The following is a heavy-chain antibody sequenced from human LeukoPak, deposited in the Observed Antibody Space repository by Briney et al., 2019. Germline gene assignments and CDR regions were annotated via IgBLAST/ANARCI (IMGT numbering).Heavy chain of an antibody. CDR1: GFTFRSDA. Sequence: PGGSLRLSCAASGFTFRSDAMSWVRQAPGKGLEWVSGISGSGGTTYYADSVKGQFTISRDNSKNTLYLQMNSLRAEDTAVYYCAKHHCSSTSCYRVFDFWGQGTLVTVSS. CDR2: ISGSGGTT. V-gene: IGHV3-23*01. D-gene: IGHD2-2*02. CDR3: AKHHCSSTSCYRVFDF. J-gene: IGHJ4*02.